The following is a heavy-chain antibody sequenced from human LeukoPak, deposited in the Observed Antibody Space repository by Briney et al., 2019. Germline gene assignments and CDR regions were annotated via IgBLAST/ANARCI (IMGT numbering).Heavy chain of an antibody. Sequence: GGSLRLSCAASGFTFSSYWMSWVRQAPGKGLEWVANTKQDGSEKYYVDSVKGRFTISRDNAKNSLYLQMSILRAEDTAVYYCARSRITPYYYYGMDVWGQGTTVTVSS. J-gene: IGHJ6*02. D-gene: IGHD4-23*01. V-gene: IGHV3-7*01. CDR2: TKQDGSEK. CDR1: GFTFSSYW. CDR3: ARSRITPYYYYGMDV.